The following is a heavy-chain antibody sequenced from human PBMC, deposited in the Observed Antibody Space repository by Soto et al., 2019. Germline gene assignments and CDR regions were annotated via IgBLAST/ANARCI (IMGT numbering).Heavy chain of an antibody. CDR2: IYSSGTT. J-gene: IGHJ4*02. V-gene: IGHV4-31*03. Sequence: QVQLQESGPGLVKPSQTLSLTCTVSGDFISSGGYYWNWIRQRPGKGLEWIGYIYSSGTTYYNPSLKSRITISVDTSKNQFSLNLSSVTAADTAVYYCARTDSSGYYFVYWGQGTLVTVFS. CDR3: ARTDSSGYYFVY. CDR1: GDFISSGGYY. D-gene: IGHD3-22*01.